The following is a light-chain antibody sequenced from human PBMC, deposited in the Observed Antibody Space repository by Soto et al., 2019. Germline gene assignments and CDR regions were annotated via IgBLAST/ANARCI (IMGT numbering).Light chain of an antibody. CDR3: LQDYNYPRT. J-gene: IGKJ1*01. CDR2: AAS. V-gene: IGKV1-6*01. Sequence: AIQMTQSPSSLSASVGDRVTITCRASQGIRNDLGWYQQKPGKAPKLLIYAASSLKSGVPSRVSGSRSGTDFTLTISSLQPEDFATYYCLQDYNYPRTFGQGTKVEIK. CDR1: QGIRND.